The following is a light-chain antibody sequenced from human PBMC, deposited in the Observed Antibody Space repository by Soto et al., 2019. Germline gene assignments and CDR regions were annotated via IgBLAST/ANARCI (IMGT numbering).Light chain of an antibody. V-gene: IGKV3-11*01. J-gene: IGKJ4*01. CDR2: DAS. CDR3: QQRSDWPLT. Sequence: EIVSTQSPATLSLSPGGRASLSCRASQSVSSYLAWYQQKPGQAPRLLIYDASNRATGIPARFSGSGSGTDFTLTISSLEPEDFAVYYCQQRSDWPLTFGGGTKVDIK. CDR1: QSVSSY.